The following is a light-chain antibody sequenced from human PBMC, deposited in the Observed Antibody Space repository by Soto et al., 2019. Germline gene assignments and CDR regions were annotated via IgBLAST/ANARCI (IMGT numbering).Light chain of an antibody. CDR3: QQYNSYSPRT. CDR2: DAS. Sequence: DIQMTQSPSTLSASVGDRVTITCLASQSISSWLAWYQQKPGKAPKLLIYDASSLESGVPSRFSGSGSGTEFTLTISSLQPDDFATYYCQQYNSYSPRTFGQGTKVDI. CDR1: QSISSW. V-gene: IGKV1-5*01. J-gene: IGKJ1*01.